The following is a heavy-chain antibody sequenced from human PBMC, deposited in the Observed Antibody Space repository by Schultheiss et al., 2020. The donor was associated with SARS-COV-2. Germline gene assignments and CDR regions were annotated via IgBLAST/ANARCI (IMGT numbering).Heavy chain of an antibody. Sequence: ASVKVSCQASRYTFTKYFTQWVRQGPGQGLEWMGWISPNSGATNYAQNFQGRVTMTRDTSISTAYMELSRLRSDDTAVYYCARDRELEPHYYYGMDVWGQGTTVTVSS. CDR1: RYTFTKYF. CDR2: ISPNSGAT. CDR3: ARDRELEPHYYYGMDV. D-gene: IGHD1-14*01. J-gene: IGHJ6*02. V-gene: IGHV1-2*02.